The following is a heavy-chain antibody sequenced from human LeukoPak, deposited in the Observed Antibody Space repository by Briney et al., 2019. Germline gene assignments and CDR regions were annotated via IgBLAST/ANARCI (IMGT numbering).Heavy chain of an antibody. D-gene: IGHD7-27*01. CDR1: GYTFTGYY. CDR2: INPNGGGT. J-gene: IGHJ4*02. V-gene: IGHV1-2*02. Sequence: PLASVKVSCKASGYTFTGYYMHWVRQAPGQGLEWMGWINPNGGGTHYAQNFQGRVTMTRDTSISTAYVELTRLRFDDTAVYYCAGLNWGHDYWGQGTLVTVSS. CDR3: AGLNWGHDY.